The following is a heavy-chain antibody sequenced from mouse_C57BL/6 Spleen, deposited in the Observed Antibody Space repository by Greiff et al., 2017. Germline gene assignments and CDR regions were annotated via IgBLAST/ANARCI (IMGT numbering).Heavy chain of an antibody. CDR3: ASQSSYLDWFAC. CDR2: IDPSDSET. Sequence: VQLQQPGAELVRPGSSVKLSCKASGYTFTSYWMHWVKQRPIQGLEWIGNIDPSDSETHYNQKFKDKATMTVDKSSSTAYMQLSSLASEDSAVYYCASQSSYLDWFACWGQGTLVTVSA. J-gene: IGHJ3*01. V-gene: IGHV1-52*01. CDR1: GYTFTSYW. D-gene: IGHD6-5*01.